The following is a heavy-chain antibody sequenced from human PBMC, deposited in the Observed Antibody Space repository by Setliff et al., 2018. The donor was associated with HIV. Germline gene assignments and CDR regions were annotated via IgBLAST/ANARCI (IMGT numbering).Heavy chain of an antibody. CDR1: GYTFTGYY. Sequence: GASVKVSCKASGYTFTGYYMHWVRQAPGQGLEWMGWINPNSGGTTYAQKFQGRVTMTRDSSITTAYMELTSLRSDDTAVYYCARGMDYYDTSGYYQYYFDYWGQGTLVTVSS. J-gene: IGHJ4*02. V-gene: IGHV1-2*02. D-gene: IGHD3-22*01. CDR2: INPNSGGT. CDR3: ARGMDYYDTSGYYQYYFDY.